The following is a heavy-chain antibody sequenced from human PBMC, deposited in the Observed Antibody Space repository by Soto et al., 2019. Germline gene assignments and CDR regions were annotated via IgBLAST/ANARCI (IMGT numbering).Heavy chain of an antibody. CDR1: GGSISSYY. Sequence: SETLSLTCTVSGGSISSYYWSWIRQPPGKGLEWIGYIYYSGSTNYNPSLKSRVTISVDTSKNQFSLKLSSVTAADTAVYYCARMVRGVRWFDPWGQGTLVTSPQ. J-gene: IGHJ5*02. V-gene: IGHV4-59*12. D-gene: IGHD3-10*01. CDR3: ARMVRGVRWFDP. CDR2: IYYSGST.